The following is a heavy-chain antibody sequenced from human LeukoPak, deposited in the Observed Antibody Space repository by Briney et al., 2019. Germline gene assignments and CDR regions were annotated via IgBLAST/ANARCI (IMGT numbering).Heavy chain of an antibody. CDR1: GFTFSSYA. CDR2: ISYDGSNK. V-gene: IGHV3-30*04. D-gene: IGHD6-19*01. Sequence: GGSLRLSCAASGFTFSSYAVHWVRQAPGKGLEWVQVISYDGSNKYYADSVKGRFTISRDNSKNTLYLQMNSLRAEDTAVYYCARVAVAGSVSGAFDIWGQGTMVTVSS. J-gene: IGHJ3*02. CDR3: ARVAVAGSVSGAFDI.